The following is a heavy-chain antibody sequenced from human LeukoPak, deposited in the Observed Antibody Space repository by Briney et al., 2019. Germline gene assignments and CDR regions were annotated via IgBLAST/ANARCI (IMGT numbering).Heavy chain of an antibody. V-gene: IGHV3-30*02. D-gene: IGHD3-10*01. CDR3: AKDHGSGSYYLFDY. CDR1: GFTFSAFA. Sequence: PGGSLTLSCAASGFTFSAFAMHWVRQAPGKGLEWVAFIRYDGSNKYYADSVKGRFTISRDNSKNTLYLQMHSLRAEDTAVYYCAKDHGSGSYYLFDYWGQGTLVTVSS. CDR2: IRYDGSNK. J-gene: IGHJ4*02.